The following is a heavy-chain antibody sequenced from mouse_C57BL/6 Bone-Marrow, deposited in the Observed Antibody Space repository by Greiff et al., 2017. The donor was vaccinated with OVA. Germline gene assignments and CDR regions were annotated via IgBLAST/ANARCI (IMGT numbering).Heavy chain of an antibody. CDR2: ISSGGSYT. V-gene: IGHV5-6*02. CDR3: ARLYFDYDVFYLYFDV. Sequence: DVKLVESGGDLVKPGGSLKLSCAASGFTFSSYGMSWVRQTPDKRLEWVATISSGGSYTYYPDSVKGRFTISSDNAKKTLYLQMSSLKSDETAMYYFARLYFDYDVFYLYFDVWGTGTTVTVSS. J-gene: IGHJ1*03. D-gene: IGHD2-4*01. CDR1: GFTFSSYG.